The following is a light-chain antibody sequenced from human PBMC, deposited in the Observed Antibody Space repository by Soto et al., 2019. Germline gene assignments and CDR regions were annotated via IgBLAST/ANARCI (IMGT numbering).Light chain of an antibody. Sequence: EIALTQSPATLSLSPGERATPSCRASQSVSSYLAWYQQKPGQAPRLLIYDASNRATGIPARFSGSGSGTDFTLTISSLEPEDFAVYYCQHRYNWLITFGQGTRLEIK. J-gene: IGKJ5*01. V-gene: IGKV3-11*01. CDR3: QHRYNWLIT. CDR2: DAS. CDR1: QSVSSY.